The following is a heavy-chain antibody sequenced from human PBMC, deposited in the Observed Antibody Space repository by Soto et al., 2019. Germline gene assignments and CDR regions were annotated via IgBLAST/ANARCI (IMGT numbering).Heavy chain of an antibody. Sequence: SLSLSCTASWFTFGDYAMSWFRQSPGKVLEWVGFIRSKAYGGTTEYAASVKGRFTISRDDSKSIAYLQMNSLKTEDTAVYYCTRFLEWLSYYFDYGGQGNRVTFCS. CDR3: TRFLEWLSYYFDY. J-gene: IGHJ4*02. CDR1: WFTFGDYA. V-gene: IGHV3-49*03. D-gene: IGHD3-3*01. CDR2: IRSKAYGGTT.